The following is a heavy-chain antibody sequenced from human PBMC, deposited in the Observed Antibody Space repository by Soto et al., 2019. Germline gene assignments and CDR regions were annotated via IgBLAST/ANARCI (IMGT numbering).Heavy chain of an antibody. J-gene: IGHJ6*02. V-gene: IGHV5-51*01. D-gene: IGHD2-2*01. Sequence: GESLKISWKGSGYSFTSYWIGWGRQMPGKGLEWMGIIYPGDSDTRYSPSFQGRFTISRDNSKNTLYLQMNSLRADDTSLYYCARDCSSTPCMDVWGQGTTVTVSS. CDR2: IYPGDSDT. CDR3: ARDCSSTPCMDV. CDR1: GYSFTSYW.